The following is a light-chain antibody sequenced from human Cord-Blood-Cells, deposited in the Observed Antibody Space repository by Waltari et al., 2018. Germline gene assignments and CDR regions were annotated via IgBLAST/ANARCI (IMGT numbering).Light chain of an antibody. CDR3: QQSYSTPYT. J-gene: IGKJ2*01. V-gene: IGKV1-39*01. CDR1: QSISSY. CDR2: AAS. Sequence: DIQMTQHPSSLSASVGDRATITCRASQSISSYLNWYQQKPGKAPKLLIYAASSLQSGVPSRFSGSGSGTDFTLTISSLQPEDFATYYCQQSYSTPYTFGQGTKLEIK.